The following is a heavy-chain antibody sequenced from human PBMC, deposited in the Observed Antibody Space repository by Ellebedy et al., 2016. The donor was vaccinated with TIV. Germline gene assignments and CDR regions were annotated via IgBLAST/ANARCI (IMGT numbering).Heavy chain of an antibody. CDR3: ARVPPPDGLTGTTGNEVDY. CDR2: ISSSGTYI. V-gene: IGHV3-21*06. Sequence: PGGSLRLSCAASGFSFSSFIMNWVRQAPGKGLQWVSSISSSGTYIYYADSVKGRFTISRDNAENSLYLHMNSLRVEDTAVYYCARVPPPDGLTGTTGNEVDYWGQGTLVTVSS. CDR1: GFSFSSFI. J-gene: IGHJ4*02. D-gene: IGHD1-20*01.